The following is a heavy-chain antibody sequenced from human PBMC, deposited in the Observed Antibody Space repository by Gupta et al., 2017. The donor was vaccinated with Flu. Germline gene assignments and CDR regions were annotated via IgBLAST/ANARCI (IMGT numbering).Heavy chain of an antibody. V-gene: IGHV4-59*01. CDR3: ARAGYDFWSGYPYYFDY. Sequence: QVQLQESGPGLVKPSETLSLTCTVPGGSISSYYWSWIRQPPGKGLEWIGYIYYSGSTNYNPSLKSRVTISVDTSKNQFSLKLSSVTAADTAVYYCARAGYDFWSGYPYYFDYWGQGTLVTVSS. CDR2: IYYSGST. D-gene: IGHD3-3*01. J-gene: IGHJ4*02. CDR1: GGSISSYY.